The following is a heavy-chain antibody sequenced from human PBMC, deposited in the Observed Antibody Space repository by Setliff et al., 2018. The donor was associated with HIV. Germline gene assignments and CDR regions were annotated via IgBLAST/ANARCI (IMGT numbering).Heavy chain of an antibody. Sequence: ASVKVSCKASGYTFTSYAMHWVRQAPGQRLEWMGWINAGNGNTKYSQKFQGRVTITRDTSASTAYMELSSLRSEDTAVYYCARDLPYNYGHAGLDYWGLGTLVTVSS. CDR3: ARDLPYNYGHAGLDY. CDR2: INAGNGNT. V-gene: IGHV1-3*01. D-gene: IGHD5-18*01. J-gene: IGHJ4*02. CDR1: GYTFTSYA.